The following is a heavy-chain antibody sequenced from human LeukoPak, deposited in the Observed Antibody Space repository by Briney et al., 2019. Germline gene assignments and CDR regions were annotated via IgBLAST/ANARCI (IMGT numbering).Heavy chain of an antibody. CDR1: GYTFTSYG. Sequence: ASVKVSCKASGYTFTSYGISWVRQAPGQGLEWMGWISAYNGNTNYAQKLQGRVPMTTDTSTSTAYMELRSLRSDDTAIYYCAKDGKTRNWNYFQAKPVYWGQGTLVTVSS. CDR2: ISAYNGNT. J-gene: IGHJ4*02. V-gene: IGHV1-18*01. CDR3: AKDGKTRNWNYFQAKPVY. D-gene: IGHD1-7*01.